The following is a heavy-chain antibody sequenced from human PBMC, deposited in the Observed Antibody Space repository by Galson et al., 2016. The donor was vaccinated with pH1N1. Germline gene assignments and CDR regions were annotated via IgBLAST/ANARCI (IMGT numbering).Heavy chain of an antibody. CDR1: GFIFSRFR. D-gene: IGHD2-2*01. V-gene: IGHV3-30*02. Sequence: SLRLSCAASGFIFSRFRMSWVRQAPGKGLEWVAFIRYNGRDMFYADSVKGRFRVSRDNSKNTLYLQMNSLRTEDTAIYYCAKVESSPVGLWGRGTLVTVSS. J-gene: IGHJ1*01. CDR3: AKVESSPVGL. CDR2: IRYNGRDM.